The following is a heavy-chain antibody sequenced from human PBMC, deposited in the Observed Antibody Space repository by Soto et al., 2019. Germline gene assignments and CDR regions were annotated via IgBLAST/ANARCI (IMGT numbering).Heavy chain of an antibody. CDR2: VNPIVSMS. J-gene: IGHJ4*02. D-gene: IGHD3-10*01. CDR1: GDTFSFYT. V-gene: IGHV1-69*02. CDR3: AASYGSGYGAFDY. Sequence: QVQLVQSGAEVKKPGSSVKVSCKASGDTFSFYTINWVRQAPGLGLEWMGRVNPIVSMSNYAQKFQGRVTITADKSTNTAYMQLSSLISEDTAIYYCAASYGSGYGAFDYWGQGGLVTVSS.